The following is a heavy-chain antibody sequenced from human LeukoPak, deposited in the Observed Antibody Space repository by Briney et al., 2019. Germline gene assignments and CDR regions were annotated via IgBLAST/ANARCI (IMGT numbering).Heavy chain of an antibody. CDR3: ARDLFLDSSGYYESKKEYYYMDV. CDR2: ISSSSSYI. D-gene: IGHD3-22*01. CDR1: GFTFSSYS. Sequence: GGSLRLSCAASGFTFSSYSMSWVRQAPGKGLEWVSSISSSSSYIYYADSVKGRFTISRDNAKNSLYLQMNSLRAEDTAVYYCARDLFLDSSGYYESKKEYYYMDVWGKGTTVTVSS. J-gene: IGHJ6*03. V-gene: IGHV3-21*01.